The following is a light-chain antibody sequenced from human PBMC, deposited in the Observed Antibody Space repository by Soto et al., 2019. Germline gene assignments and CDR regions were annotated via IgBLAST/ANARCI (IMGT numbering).Light chain of an antibody. CDR1: PSVSSSY. Sequence: EIVLTQSPGTLSLSPGEKITLSCRASPSVSSSYLAWYQQKPGQAPRLLLYGSSRRATGIPDRFSGGESGTDFTLTVSRLEPEDFAVYYCQHFGTAPPWTFGLGTKVEIK. CDR2: GSS. V-gene: IGKV3-20*01. CDR3: QHFGTAPPWT. J-gene: IGKJ1*01.